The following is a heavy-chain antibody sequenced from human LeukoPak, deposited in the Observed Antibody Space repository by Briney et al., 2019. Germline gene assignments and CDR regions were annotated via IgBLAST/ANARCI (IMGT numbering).Heavy chain of an antibody. J-gene: IGHJ4*02. Sequence: ASVKVSCKASGYTFTGYYMHWVRQAPGQGLEWMGWINPNSGGTNYAQKFRGRVTMIRDTSISTAYMELSRLRSDDTAVYYCASYWYSSSWYYFDYWGQGTLVTVSS. D-gene: IGHD6-13*01. V-gene: IGHV1-2*02. CDR3: ASYWYSSSWYYFDY. CDR1: GYTFTGYY. CDR2: INPNSGGT.